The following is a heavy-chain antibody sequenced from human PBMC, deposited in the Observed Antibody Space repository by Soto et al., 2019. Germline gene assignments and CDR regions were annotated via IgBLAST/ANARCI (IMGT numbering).Heavy chain of an antibody. CDR3: AKYYYVSCGDYCEYYYVIDV. CDR1: GGTFSSYA. D-gene: IGHD3-22*01. Sequence: GSSVKASCKASGGTFSSYAISWVRPAPGQGLEWTGGIIPIFGTANYAQKFQGRVTITADESTSTAYMELSSLRSEDTAVDYCAKYYYVSCGDYCEYYYVIDVSGQGSTVPGAS. J-gene: IGHJ6*02. V-gene: IGHV1-69*13. CDR2: IIPIFGTA.